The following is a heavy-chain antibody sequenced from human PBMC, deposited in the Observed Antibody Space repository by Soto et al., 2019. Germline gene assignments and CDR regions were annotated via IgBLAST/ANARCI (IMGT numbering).Heavy chain of an antibody. CDR3: ARVRQGAVAGSLYYYGMDV. V-gene: IGHV4-59*01. Sequence: SETLSLTCTVSGGSISSYYWSWIRQPPGKGLEWIGYIYYSGSTNYNPSLKSRVTISVDTSKNQFSLKLSSVTTADTAVYYRARVRQGAVAGSLYYYGMDVWGQGTTVT. CDR1: GGSISSYY. CDR2: IYYSGST. J-gene: IGHJ6*02. D-gene: IGHD6-19*01.